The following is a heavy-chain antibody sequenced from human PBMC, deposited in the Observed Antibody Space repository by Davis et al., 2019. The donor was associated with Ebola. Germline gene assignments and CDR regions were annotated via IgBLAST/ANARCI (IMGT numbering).Heavy chain of an antibody. CDR2: IFYSGST. V-gene: IGHV4-59*08. Sequence: SETLSLTCTVSGGSISSYYWSWIRQSPGKGLAWIGFIFYSGSTNYNPSLKSRVSISIDTSKNQFSLKLSSVTAADTAVYYCARLGKTGAAAGHGLDYWGQGTLVTVSS. CDR3: ARLGKTGAAAGHGLDY. J-gene: IGHJ4*02. CDR1: GGSISSYY. D-gene: IGHD6-13*01.